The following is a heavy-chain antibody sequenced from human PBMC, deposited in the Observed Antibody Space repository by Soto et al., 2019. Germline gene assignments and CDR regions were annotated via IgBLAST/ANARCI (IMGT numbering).Heavy chain of an antibody. J-gene: IGHJ6*03. CDR1: GFTFSSYA. CDR2: ISGSGGST. V-gene: IGHV3-23*01. Sequence: EVQLLESGGGLVQPGGSLRLSCAASGFTFSSYAMSWVHQAPGKGLEWVSAISGSGGSTYYADSVKGRFTISRDNSKNTLYLQMNSLRAEDTAVYYCAKSGCSGGSCYYPFYYYYMDVWGKGTTVTVSS. CDR3: AKSGCSGGSCYYPFYYYYMDV. D-gene: IGHD2-15*01.